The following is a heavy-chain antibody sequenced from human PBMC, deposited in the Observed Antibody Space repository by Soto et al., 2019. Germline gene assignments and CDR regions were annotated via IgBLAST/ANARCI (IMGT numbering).Heavy chain of an antibody. V-gene: IGHV2-5*01. CDR3: AHRHFNKVAYFDF. Sequence: SGPTLVNPTQPLTLTCTVCGFSLSTIGVGVGWIRQPPGKALEWLAIVYWNDDKRYSPSLENRLTIARDASKNQVVLTMTNMDPVDTATYYCAHRHFNKVAYFDFWGQGTLVTVSS. CDR2: VYWNDDK. CDR1: GFSLSTIGVG. J-gene: IGHJ4*02.